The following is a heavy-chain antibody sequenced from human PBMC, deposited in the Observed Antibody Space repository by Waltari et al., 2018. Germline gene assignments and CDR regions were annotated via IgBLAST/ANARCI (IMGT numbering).Heavy chain of an antibody. CDR1: GFTFSSYA. CDR3: AKVGSSGWSMYYFDY. CDR2: ISGSGGST. V-gene: IGHV3-23*01. J-gene: IGHJ4*02. Sequence: EVQLLESGGGLVQPGGSLRLSCAASGFTFSSYAMSWVRQAPGKGLEWGSAISGSGGSTYYADSVKGRFTISRDKSKNTLYLQMNSLRAEDTAVYYCAKVGSSGWSMYYFDYWGQGTLVTVSS. D-gene: IGHD6-19*01.